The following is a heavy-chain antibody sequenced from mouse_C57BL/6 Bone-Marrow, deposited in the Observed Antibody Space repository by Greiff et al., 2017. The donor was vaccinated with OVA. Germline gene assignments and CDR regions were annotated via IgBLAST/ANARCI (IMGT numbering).Heavy chain of an antibody. D-gene: IGHD1-1*01. J-gene: IGHJ2*01. CDR1: GFTFSSYG. CDR2: ISSGGSYT. CDR3: ARHGDYGSFFDY. Sequence: SGGDLVKPGGSLKLSCAASGFTFSSYGMSWVRQTPDKRLEWVATISSGGSYTTYPDSVKGRFTISRDNAKNTLYLQMSSLKSEDTAMYYCARHGDYGSFFDYWGQGTTLTVSS. V-gene: IGHV5-6*01.